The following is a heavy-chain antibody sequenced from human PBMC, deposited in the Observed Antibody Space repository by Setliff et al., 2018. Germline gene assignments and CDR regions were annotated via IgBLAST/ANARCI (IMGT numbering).Heavy chain of an antibody. CDR1: GGSISSYY. Sequence: SETLSLTCTVSGGSISSYYWSWIRQPPGKGLEWIGYIYYSGSTNYNPSLKSRVTMSVDTSKNQFSLKLSFVTAADTAVYYCAREQWLDPPGYYYMDVWAKGTTVTVSS. V-gene: IGHV4-59*12. D-gene: IGHD6-19*01. J-gene: IGHJ6*03. CDR2: IYYSGST. CDR3: AREQWLDPPGYYYMDV.